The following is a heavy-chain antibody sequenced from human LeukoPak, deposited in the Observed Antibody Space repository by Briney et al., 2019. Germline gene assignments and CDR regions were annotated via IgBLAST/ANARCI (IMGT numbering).Heavy chain of an antibody. CDR1: GGSISSGSYY. D-gene: IGHD6-13*01. CDR3: ARSSWYDIIDY. J-gene: IGHJ4*02. Sequence: SETLSLTCTVSGGSISSGSYYWSWIRQPAGKGLEWIGRIYTSGSTSYNPSLKSRVTILVDTSMNQFSLKLSSVTAADTAVYYCARSSWYDIIDYWGQGTLVTVSS. CDR2: IYTSGST. V-gene: IGHV4-61*02.